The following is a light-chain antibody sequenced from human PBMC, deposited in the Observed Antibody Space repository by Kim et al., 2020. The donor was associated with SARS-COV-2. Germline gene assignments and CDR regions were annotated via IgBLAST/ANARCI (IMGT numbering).Light chain of an antibody. CDR1: QSISSW. CDR3: QQYNSYPWT. J-gene: IGKJ1*01. CDR2: DAS. Sequence: ASVGDRFTITCRASQSISSWLAWDQQKPGKAPKLLIYDASSLESGVPSMFSGSGSGTEFTLTISSLQPDDFATYYCQQYNSYPWTFGQGTKVDIK. V-gene: IGKV1-5*01.